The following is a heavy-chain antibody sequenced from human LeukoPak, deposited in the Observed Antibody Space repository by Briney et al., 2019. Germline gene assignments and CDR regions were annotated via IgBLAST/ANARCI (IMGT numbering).Heavy chain of an antibody. CDR3: ARTEVPAAIDY. V-gene: IGHV3-48*01. CDR2: ISSSSSTI. CDR1: GFTFSSYS. D-gene: IGHD2-2*01. J-gene: IGHJ4*02. Sequence: PGGSLRLSCAASGFTFSSYSMNWVRQAPGKGLEWVSYISSSSSTIYYADSVKGRFTISRDNAKNSLYLQMNSLRAEDTAVYYCARTEVPAAIDYWGQGTLVTVSS.